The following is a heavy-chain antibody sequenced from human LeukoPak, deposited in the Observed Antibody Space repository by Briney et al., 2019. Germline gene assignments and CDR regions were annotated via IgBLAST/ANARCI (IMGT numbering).Heavy chain of an antibody. CDR2: IIPIFGTA. D-gene: IGHD3-22*01. CDR3: AREGIFEDYHDSSGFDY. V-gene: IGHV1-69*05. CDR1: GGTFSSYA. J-gene: IGHJ4*02. Sequence: SVKVSCKASGGTFSSYAISWVRQAPGQGLEWMGGIIPIFGTANYAQKFQGRVTITTDESTSTAYMELSSLRSEDTAVYYCAREGIFEDYHDSSGFDYWGQGTLVTVSS.